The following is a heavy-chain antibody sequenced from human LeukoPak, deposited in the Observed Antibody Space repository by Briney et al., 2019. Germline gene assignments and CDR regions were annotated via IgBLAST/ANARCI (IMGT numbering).Heavy chain of an antibody. CDR2: ISAYNGNT. CDR1: GYTFTSYG. V-gene: IGHV1-18*01. Sequence: GASVKVSCKASGYTFTSYGISWVRQAPGQGLEWMGWISAYNGNTNYAQKLQGRVTMTTDTSTSTAYMELRSLRSADTAVYYCARGPPHIAAAGFDYWGQGTLVTVSS. J-gene: IGHJ4*02. CDR3: ARGPPHIAAAGFDY. D-gene: IGHD6-13*01.